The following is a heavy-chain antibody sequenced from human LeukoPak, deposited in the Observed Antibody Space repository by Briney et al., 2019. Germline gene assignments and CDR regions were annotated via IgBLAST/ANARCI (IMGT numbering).Heavy chain of an antibody. J-gene: IGHJ4*02. D-gene: IGHD6-6*01. CDR2: IYYSGST. Sequence: GSLRLSCAASGFTFDDYAMHWVRQAPGKGLEWIGYIYYSGSTNYNPSLKSRVTISVDTSKNQFSLKLSSVTAADTAVYYCARVDSDSSSTLEVFDYWGQGTLVTVSS. CDR1: GFTFDDYA. V-gene: IGHV4-59*01. CDR3: ARVDSDSSSTLEVFDY.